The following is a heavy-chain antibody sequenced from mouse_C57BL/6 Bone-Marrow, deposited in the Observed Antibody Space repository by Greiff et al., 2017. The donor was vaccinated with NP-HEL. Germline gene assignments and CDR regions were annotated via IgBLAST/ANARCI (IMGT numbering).Heavy chain of an antibody. CDR3: ASPIATVVATDY. D-gene: IGHD1-1*01. CDR2: INHSNGGT. V-gene: IGHV1-53*01. J-gene: IGHJ2*01. Sequence: VQLQQPGTELVKPGASVKLSCKASGYTFTSYWMHWVKQRPGQGLEWIGNINHSNGGTNYNEKFKSKATLTVDKSSNTAYMQLSSLTSEVSSFYYCASPIATVVATDYWGQGTTLTVSS. CDR1: GYTFTSYW.